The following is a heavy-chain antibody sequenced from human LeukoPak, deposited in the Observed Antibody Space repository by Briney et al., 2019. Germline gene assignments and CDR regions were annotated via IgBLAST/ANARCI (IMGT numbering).Heavy chain of an antibody. V-gene: IGHV1-69*05. CDR1: GGTFSSYA. J-gene: IGHJ4*02. D-gene: IGHD1-20*01. CDR3: ARGEVSGITGNYYFDY. CDR2: IIPIFGTA. Sequence: GASVKVSCKASGGTFSSYAISWVRQAPGQGLEWMGGIIPIFGTANYAQKFQGRVTITTDESTSTAYMELSSLRSEDTAVYYCARGEVSGITGNYYFDYWGQGTLVTVSS.